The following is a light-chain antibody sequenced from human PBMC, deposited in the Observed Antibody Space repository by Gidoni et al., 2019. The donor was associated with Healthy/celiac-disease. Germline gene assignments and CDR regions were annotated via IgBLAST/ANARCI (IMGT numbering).Light chain of an antibody. CDR2: DAS. Sequence: EIVLTQSPATLSLSPGERATLSCRASQSVSSYLAWYQQKPVQAPRLLIYDASNRATGIPDRFSGSGSGTDFTLTISSLEPEDFAVYYCQQRSNWPLSLTFGGGTKVEIK. J-gene: IGKJ4*01. V-gene: IGKV3-11*01. CDR3: QQRSNWPLSLT. CDR1: QSVSSY.